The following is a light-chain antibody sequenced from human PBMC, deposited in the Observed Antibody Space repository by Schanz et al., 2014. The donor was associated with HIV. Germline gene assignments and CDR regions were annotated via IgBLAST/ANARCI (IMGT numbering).Light chain of an antibody. Sequence: QSVLTQPPSASGTPGQRVTISCSGSSSNIGSNYVYWYQQLPGTAPKLLIYRNNQRPSGVPARFSGSKSGTSASLAISGLQSEDEADYYCAAWDDSLNGVFGGGTKLTVL. CDR2: RNN. CDR3: AAWDDSLNGV. CDR1: SSNIGSNY. J-gene: IGLJ3*02. V-gene: IGLV1-47*01.